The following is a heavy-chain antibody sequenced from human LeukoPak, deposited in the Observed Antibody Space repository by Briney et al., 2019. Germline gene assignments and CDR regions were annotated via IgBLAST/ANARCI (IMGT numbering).Heavy chain of an antibody. J-gene: IGHJ4*02. V-gene: IGHV3-23*01. CDR2: LTGSGRTT. Sequence: GGSLRLSCAASGFSFSDYGMSWVRQAPGKGLEWVSGLTGSGRTTYYADSLQGRFTVSRDNSKYTIFLQMNSLRVEDTAVYYCAKARRGGYDCFDSWGQGTLVTVSS. D-gene: IGHD5-12*01. CDR1: GFSFSDYG. CDR3: AKARRGGYDCFDS.